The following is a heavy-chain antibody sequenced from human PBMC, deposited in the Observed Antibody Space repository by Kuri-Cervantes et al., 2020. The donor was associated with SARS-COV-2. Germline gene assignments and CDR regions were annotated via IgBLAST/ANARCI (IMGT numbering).Heavy chain of an antibody. D-gene: IGHD1-26*01. CDR2: ISYDGSNK. Sequence: GGSLRLSCAASGFTFSSYAMHWVRQAPGKGLEWVAVISYDGSNKYYADSVKGRFTISRDNSENTLYLQMNSLRAEDTAVYYCARAFGGSYFNWFDPWGQGTLVTVSS. J-gene: IGHJ5*02. CDR1: GFTFSSYA. V-gene: IGHV3-30*04. CDR3: ARAFGGSYFNWFDP.